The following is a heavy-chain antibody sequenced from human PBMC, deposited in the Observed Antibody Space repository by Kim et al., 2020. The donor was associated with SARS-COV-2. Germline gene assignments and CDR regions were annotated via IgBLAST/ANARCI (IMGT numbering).Heavy chain of an antibody. D-gene: IGHD6-13*01. CDR3: ARALSSWYGPFDY. J-gene: IGHJ4*02. V-gene: IGHV4-59*01. Sequence: YNPSLKSRVTISVDTSKNQFSLKLSSVTAADTAVYYCARALSSWYGPFDYWGQGTLVTVSS.